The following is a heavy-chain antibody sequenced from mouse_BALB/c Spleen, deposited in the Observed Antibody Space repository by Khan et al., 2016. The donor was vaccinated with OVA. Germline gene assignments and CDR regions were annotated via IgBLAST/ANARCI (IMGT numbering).Heavy chain of an antibody. CDR1: GYSITSDYA. CDR2: ISYSGST. J-gene: IGHJ4*01. Sequence: EVQLLESGPGLVKPSQSLSLTCTVTGYSITSDYAWNWIRQFPGNKLEWMGYISYSGSTSYNPSLKSRISITRDTSKNQFFLQLNSVTTEDTATYYCARGRGNMDYWGQGTSVTVSS. V-gene: IGHV3-2*02. CDR3: ARGRGNMDY. D-gene: IGHD2-1*01.